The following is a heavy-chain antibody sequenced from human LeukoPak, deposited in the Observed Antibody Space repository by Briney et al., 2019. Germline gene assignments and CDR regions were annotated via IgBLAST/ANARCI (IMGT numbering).Heavy chain of an antibody. CDR2: ISSSSSYI. Sequence: GGSLRLSCAASGFTFSCYRMNWVRPAPGKGLVGGSSISSSSSYIYYADSVKGRFTISRDNAKNSLYLQMNSLRAEDTAVYYCARDPGSGRLDILTGKVDYWGQGTLVTVSS. D-gene: IGHD3-9*01. CDR3: ARDPGSGRLDILTGKVDY. V-gene: IGHV3-21*01. J-gene: IGHJ4*02. CDR1: GFTFSCYR.